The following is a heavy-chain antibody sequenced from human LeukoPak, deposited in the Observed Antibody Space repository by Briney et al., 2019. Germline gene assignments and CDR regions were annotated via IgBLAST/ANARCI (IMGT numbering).Heavy chain of an antibody. CDR1: GYTFSSYH. V-gene: IGHV1-46*01. J-gene: IGHJ4*02. CDR2: INPFGGST. CDR3: ARALVGATPLDY. Sequence: GASVKVSCKASGYTFSSYHMHWVRQAPGQELEWMGIINPFGGSTSYAQKFQDRVTMTRDMSTSTIYIQLSSLTSEDTAVYYCARALVGATPLDYWGQGTLVTVSS. D-gene: IGHD1-26*01.